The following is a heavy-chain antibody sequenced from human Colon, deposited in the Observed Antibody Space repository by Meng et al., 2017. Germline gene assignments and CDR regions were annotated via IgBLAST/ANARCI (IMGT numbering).Heavy chain of an antibody. D-gene: IGHD2-15*01. J-gene: IGHJ6*02. Sequence: GESLKISCAASGITFSSYAMGWVRQAPGKGLEWVSAIAYSGGDTHYADSVKGRFTISRDNSKSTVYLQMNSLRAEDTAVYYCTGGSRGFRTNRMDVWGQGTTVTVSS. CDR2: IAYSGGDT. V-gene: IGHV3-23*01. CDR3: TGGSRGFRTNRMDV. CDR1: GITFSSYA.